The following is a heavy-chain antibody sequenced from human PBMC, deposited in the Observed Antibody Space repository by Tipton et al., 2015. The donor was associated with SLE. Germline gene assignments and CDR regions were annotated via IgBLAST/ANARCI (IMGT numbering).Heavy chain of an antibody. CDR2: ISYSGSA. V-gene: IGHV4-34*01. J-gene: IGHJ3*01. Sequence: TLSLTCAVYGGPFSGYYWSWIRQPPGKGLEWIGSISYSGSAYNNPSLQSRVSISVDTSKNQFSLKLTSVTAADTAIYYCARHQIGDAFDLWGQGTVVTVSS. CDR3: ARHQIGDAFDL. CDR1: GGPFSGYY.